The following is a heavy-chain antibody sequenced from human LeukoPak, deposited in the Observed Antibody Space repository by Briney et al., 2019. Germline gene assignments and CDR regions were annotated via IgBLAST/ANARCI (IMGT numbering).Heavy chain of an antibody. Sequence: SETLSLTCTVSGGSISSYYWSWIRQPPGKGLEWIGYIYYSGSTNYNPSLKSRVTISVDTSKNQFSLKLSSVTAADTAVYYCARVRRYFDWFLIDYWGQGTLVTVSS. J-gene: IGHJ4*02. V-gene: IGHV4-59*01. D-gene: IGHD3-9*01. CDR3: ARVRRYFDWFLIDY. CDR2: IYYSGST. CDR1: GGSISSYY.